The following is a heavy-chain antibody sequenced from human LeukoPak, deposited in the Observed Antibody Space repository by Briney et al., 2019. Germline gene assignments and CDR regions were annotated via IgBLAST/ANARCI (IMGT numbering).Heavy chain of an antibody. CDR2: VYHTGTS. D-gene: IGHD5-18*01. CDR1: GDSITGYY. J-gene: IGHJ4*02. CDR3: ARALDTWSALDY. V-gene: IGHV4-59*07. Sequence: PSDTLSLTCTVSGDSITGYYWTWVRQPPGKGLEWIGYVYHTGTSNYNPSVRSRITMSVDTSKNQYSMKLTSVTAADTAVYFCARALDTWSALDYWGLGTLVTASA.